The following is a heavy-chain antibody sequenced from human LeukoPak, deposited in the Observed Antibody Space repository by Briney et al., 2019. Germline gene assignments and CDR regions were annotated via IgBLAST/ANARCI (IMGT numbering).Heavy chain of an antibody. CDR3: ARDYGVAVAGMAFDY. Sequence: ASVKVSFKASGYTFTSYGISWVRQAPGQGLEWMGWISAYNGNTSYAQKLQGRVTMTTDTSTSTAYMELRSLRSDDTAVYYCARDYGVAVAGMAFDYWGQGTLVTVSS. V-gene: IGHV1-18*01. CDR1: GYTFTSYG. D-gene: IGHD6-19*01. CDR2: ISAYNGNT. J-gene: IGHJ4*02.